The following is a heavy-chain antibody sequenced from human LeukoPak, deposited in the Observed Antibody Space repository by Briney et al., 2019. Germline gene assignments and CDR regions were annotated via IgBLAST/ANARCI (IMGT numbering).Heavy chain of an antibody. CDR1: GFTFSSYG. Sequence: GRSLRLSCAASGFTFSSYGMHWVRQAPGKGLEWVAVISYDGSNKYYADSVKGRFTISRDNSKNTLYLQMNGLRAEDTAVYYCATYYYDSSGYSVFDYWGQGTLVTVSS. V-gene: IGHV3-30*03. J-gene: IGHJ4*02. CDR2: ISYDGSNK. CDR3: ATYYYDSSGYSVFDY. D-gene: IGHD3-22*01.